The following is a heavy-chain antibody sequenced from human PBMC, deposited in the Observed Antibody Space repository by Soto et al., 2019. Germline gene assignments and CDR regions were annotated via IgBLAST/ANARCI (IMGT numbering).Heavy chain of an antibody. D-gene: IGHD2-21*02. J-gene: IGHJ6*02. CDR3: ARDVAAIYPYYYYYGMDV. CDR1: GGSISSGGYY. Sequence: SETLSLTCTVSGGSISSGGYYWSWIRQHPGKGLEWIGYIYYSGSTYYNPSLKSRVTISVDTSKNQFSLKLSSVTAADTAVYYCARDVAAIYPYYYYYGMDVRGQGTTVTVYS. CDR2: IYYSGST. V-gene: IGHV4-31*03.